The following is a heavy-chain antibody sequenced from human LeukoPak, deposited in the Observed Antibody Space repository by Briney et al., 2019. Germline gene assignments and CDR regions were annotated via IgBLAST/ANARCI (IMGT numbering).Heavy chain of an antibody. V-gene: IGHV1-2*06. Sequence: ASVKVSCKASGYTFTGYYMHWVRQAPGQGLEWMGRINPNSGGTNYAQKFQGRVTMTRDTSISTAYMELGRLRSDDTAVYYCARDPEGSSDAFDIWGQGTMVTVSS. CDR3: ARDPEGSSDAFDI. CDR2: INPNSGGT. D-gene: IGHD6-6*01. CDR1: GYTFTGYY. J-gene: IGHJ3*02.